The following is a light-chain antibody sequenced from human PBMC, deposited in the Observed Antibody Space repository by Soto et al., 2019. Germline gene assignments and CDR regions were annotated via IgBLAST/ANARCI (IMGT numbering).Light chain of an antibody. CDR2: GAS. CDR1: QSVRSTY. V-gene: IGKV3-20*01. Sequence: IVLTQSPGTLSLSPGERATLSCRASQSVRSTYLVWYQHKPGQPPRLLIYGASSRATGIPDRFSGSGSGTDFTLTIDRLEPEDFAVYYCQNYENSLWTFGQGTQVQIK. J-gene: IGKJ1*01. CDR3: QNYENSLWT.